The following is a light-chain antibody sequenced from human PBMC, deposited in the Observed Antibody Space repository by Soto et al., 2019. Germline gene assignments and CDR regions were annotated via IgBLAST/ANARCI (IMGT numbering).Light chain of an antibody. CDR2: DAS. V-gene: IGKV1-5*01. J-gene: IGKJ4*01. Sequence: DIQMTQFPSTLSASVGDRVTITCRASQSISTWLAWYQQKPGKAPKLLIYDASSLESGVPSRFSGSESGTEFTLTISSLQPDDYANYYCHQYNSFQSFGGGTKVDIK. CDR3: HQYNSFQS. CDR1: QSISTW.